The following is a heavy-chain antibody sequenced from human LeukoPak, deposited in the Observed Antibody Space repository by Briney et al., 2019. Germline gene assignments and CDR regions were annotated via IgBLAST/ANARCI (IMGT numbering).Heavy chain of an antibody. CDR2: GLYTGNT. CDR3: AREDIPGRVTTILPD. V-gene: IGHV4-39*02. D-gene: IGHD5-12*01. J-gene: IGHJ4*02. CDR1: GGSIAVNHYY. Sequence: SETLSLTCSVSGGSIAVNHYYWGWIRQPPGKGLEWIGSGLYTGNTYSNPSLRSRVTISVDTSKNEFSLKMNSVTAADTAVYYCAREDIPGRVTTILPDWGQGTLVTVSS.